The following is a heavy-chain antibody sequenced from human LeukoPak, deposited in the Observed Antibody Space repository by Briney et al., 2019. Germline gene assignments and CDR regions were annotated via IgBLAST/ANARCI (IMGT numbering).Heavy chain of an antibody. CDR3: ARGGAPYCSSTSCYEDRFDP. CDR2: INQDGSEK. J-gene: IGHJ5*02. V-gene: IGHV3-7*03. D-gene: IGHD2-2*01. Sequence: GGSLRLSCAASGFTFSSYAMSWVRQAPGKGLEWVANINQDGSEKYYVDSVKGRFTISRDNAKNSLYLQMISLRAEDTAVYYCARGGAPYCSSTSCYEDRFDPWGQGTLVTVSS. CDR1: GFTFSSYA.